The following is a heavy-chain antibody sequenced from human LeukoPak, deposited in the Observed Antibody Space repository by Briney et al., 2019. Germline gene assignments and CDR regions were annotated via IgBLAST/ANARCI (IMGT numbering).Heavy chain of an antibody. Sequence: PGASLRLFCAASGFTLSSYAMSWARQAPGKGLEWVSAISGSGGSTYYADSVKGRFTISRDNSKNTLYLQMNSLRAEDTAVYYCAKIGGTMIVVVIGYFDYWGQGTLVTVSS. D-gene: IGHD3-22*01. J-gene: IGHJ4*02. CDR1: GFTLSSYA. CDR3: AKIGGTMIVVVIGYFDY. V-gene: IGHV3-23*01. CDR2: ISGSGGST.